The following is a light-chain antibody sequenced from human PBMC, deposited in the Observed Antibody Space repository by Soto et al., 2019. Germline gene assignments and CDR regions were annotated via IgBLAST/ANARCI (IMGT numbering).Light chain of an antibody. CDR3: SSYTNINTRACV. CDR1: SGDIVSYNR. V-gene: IGLV2-14*01. Sequence: HSVLTQPASVSGSPGQSITISCTGTSGDIVSYNRVSWYQQHPGKAPKLIIYEVTDRPSGVSNRFSGSKSGNTASLTISGLQAEDEAEYYCSSYTNINTRACVFGTGTKVTVL. J-gene: IGLJ1*01. CDR2: EVT.